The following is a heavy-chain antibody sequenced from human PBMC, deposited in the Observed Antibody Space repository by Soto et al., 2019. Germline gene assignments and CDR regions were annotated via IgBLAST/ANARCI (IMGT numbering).Heavy chain of an antibody. D-gene: IGHD6-13*01. CDR3: ARVSSSSWLYNDYYYYYMDV. CDR1: GYTFTSYG. CDR2: ISTYNGNT. J-gene: IGHJ6*03. V-gene: IGHV1-18*01. Sequence: GASVKVSCKASGYTFTSYGISWVRQAPGQGLEWMGWISTYNGNTNYAQKLQGRVTMTTDTSTSTAYMELRSLRSDDTAVYYCARVSSSSWLYNDYYYYYMDVWGKGTTVTVSS.